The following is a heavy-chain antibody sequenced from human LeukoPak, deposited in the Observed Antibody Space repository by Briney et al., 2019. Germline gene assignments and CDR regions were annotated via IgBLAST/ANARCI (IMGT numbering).Heavy chain of an antibody. J-gene: IGHJ4*02. V-gene: IGHV4-30-2*01. CDR3: ARTSSSGTAGDY. CDR2: IYHSGST. CDR1: GGSISSGGYY. Sequence: SETLSLTCTVSGGSISSGGYYWSWIRQPPGKGLEWIGYIYHSGSTYYNPSLKSRVTISVDRSKNQFSLKLSSVTAADTAVYCCARTSSSGTAGDYWGQGTLVTVSS. D-gene: IGHD6-13*01.